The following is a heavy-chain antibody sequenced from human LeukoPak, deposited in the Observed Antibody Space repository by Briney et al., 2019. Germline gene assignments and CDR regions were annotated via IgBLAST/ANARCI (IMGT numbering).Heavy chain of an antibody. J-gene: IGHJ4*02. CDR3: AKAEGSGNQPFDY. V-gene: IGHV3-23*01. D-gene: IGHD3-10*01. Sequence: PGGSLRLSCAASGFTFSSYAMSWVRQAPGKRLQWVSFISGGGGTTYYADSVKGHFTVSRDNSKNTLYLQMSSLRAEDTAVYYCAKAEGSGNQPFDYWGQGTLVTVSS. CDR2: ISGGGGTT. CDR1: GFTFSSYA.